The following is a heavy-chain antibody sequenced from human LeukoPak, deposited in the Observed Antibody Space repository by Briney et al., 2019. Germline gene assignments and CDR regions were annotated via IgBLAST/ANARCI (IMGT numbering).Heavy chain of an antibody. D-gene: IGHD5-18*01. CDR3: ARDGVQLWF. J-gene: IGHJ1*01. V-gene: IGHV3-11*05. CDR2: VSSSSSFT. CDR1: GFTFTDYY. Sequence: PGGSLRLSCAASGFTFTDYYMTWIRQAPGKGLEWVSYVSSSSSFTNYADSVKGRFTISRDNAKNSLFLQMNGLRVEDTAVYYCARDGVQLWFGGQGTLVTVSS.